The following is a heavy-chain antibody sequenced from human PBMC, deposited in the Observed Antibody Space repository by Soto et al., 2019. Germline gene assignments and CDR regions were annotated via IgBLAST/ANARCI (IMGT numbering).Heavy chain of an antibody. CDR1: GFTFSSYW. CDR2: INSDGSST. CDR3: ASGYRQLDY. D-gene: IGHD5-18*01. V-gene: IGHV3-74*03. J-gene: IGHJ4*02. Sequence: PGGSLRLSCAASGFTFSSYWMHWVRQAPGKGLVWVSRINSDGSSTTYADSVKGRFTISRHNAKNSLYLQMNSLRAEDTAVYYCASGYRQLDYWGQGTLVTVSS.